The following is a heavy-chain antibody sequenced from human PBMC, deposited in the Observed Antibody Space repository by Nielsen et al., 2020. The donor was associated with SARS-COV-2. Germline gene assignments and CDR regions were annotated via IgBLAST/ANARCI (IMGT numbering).Heavy chain of an antibody. CDR3: AKNPSRRDYGADY. V-gene: IGHV3-48*01. J-gene: IGHJ4*02. CDR2: INSVSTNI. CDR1: GFTFTSYS. D-gene: IGHD4-17*01. Sequence: GESLKISCTASGFTFTSYSLNWVRQAPGKGLEWLSYINSVSTNIFYSDSVKGRFTISRDNGKNSLYLQINSLRAEDTAMYYCAKNPSRRDYGADYWGQGTLVTVSS.